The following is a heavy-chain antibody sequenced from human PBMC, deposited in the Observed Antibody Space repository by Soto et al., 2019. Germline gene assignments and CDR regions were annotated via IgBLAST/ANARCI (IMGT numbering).Heavy chain of an antibody. CDR3: AKDLAATATGDSFDI. J-gene: IGHJ3*02. CDR2: ATNSGSNT. V-gene: IGHV3-23*01. CDR1: GFTFSTYA. D-gene: IGHD1-1*01. Sequence: EVQLLESGGGLVQPGGSLRLSCAASGFTFSTYAMTWVRQAPGKGLEWVSSATNSGSNTYHADSEKGRFTISRENSKNMLFLQMNSLRAEDTALYCGAKDLAATATGDSFDIWGQGTMVTVSS.